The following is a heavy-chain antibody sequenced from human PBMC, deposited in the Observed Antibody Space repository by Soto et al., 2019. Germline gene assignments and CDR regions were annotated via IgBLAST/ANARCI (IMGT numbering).Heavy chain of an antibody. Sequence: ASVPVSCKASGYTFTSYGISRVGQAPGQGLEWMGWISAYNGNTNYAQKLQGRVTMTTDTSTSTAYMELRSLRSDDTAVYFCARDRYLDYQLLLGSWFDTWGQGTQVTGSS. CDR2: ISAYNGNT. D-gene: IGHD2-2*01. V-gene: IGHV1-18*04. J-gene: IGHJ5*02. CDR1: GYTFTSYG. CDR3: ARDRYLDYQLLLGSWFDT.